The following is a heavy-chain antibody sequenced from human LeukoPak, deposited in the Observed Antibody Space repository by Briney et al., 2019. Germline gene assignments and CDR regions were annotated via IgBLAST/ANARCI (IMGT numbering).Heavy chain of an antibody. J-gene: IGHJ4*02. Sequence: GGSLRLSCVASGLTFSTYGMHWVRQAPGKGLEWVAVISYDGSNEYYADSVKGRFTISRDNSKNTLYLQMSSLRAEDTAVYYCAKEFNRGLPDYWGQGTLVTVPS. V-gene: IGHV3-30*18. D-gene: IGHD2-21*01. CDR1: GLTFSTYG. CDR3: AKEFNRGLPDY. CDR2: ISYDGSNE.